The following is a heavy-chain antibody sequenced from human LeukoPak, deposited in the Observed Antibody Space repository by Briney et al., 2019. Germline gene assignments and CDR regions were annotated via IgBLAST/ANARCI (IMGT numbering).Heavy chain of an antibody. Sequence: SETLSLTCTVSGGSISSGDYYWSWIRQPPGKGLEWIGSIYYSGSTYYNPSLESRITVSLDTSKNQFSLKLRYVTAADTAVYYCARDKTFEVVNYFDYWGQGALVTVSS. V-gene: IGHV4-39*07. CDR2: IYYSGST. D-gene: IGHD3-3*01. J-gene: IGHJ4*02. CDR1: GGSISSGDYY. CDR3: ARDKTFEVVNYFDY.